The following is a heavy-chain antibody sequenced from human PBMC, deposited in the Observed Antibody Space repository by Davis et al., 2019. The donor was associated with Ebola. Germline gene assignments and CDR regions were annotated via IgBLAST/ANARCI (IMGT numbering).Heavy chain of an antibody. J-gene: IGHJ5*02. D-gene: IGHD4-23*01. CDR3: TRGAVGWNWFDP. V-gene: IGHV4-59*01. CDR2: IYYTGST. CDR1: GGSISSYY. Sequence: SETLSLTCTVSGGSISSYYWSWIRQPPGKGLEWIGYIYYTGSTKYNPSLKSRVAMSVDTSKNQFSLRLNSVTAADTAVYYCTRGAVGWNWFDPWGQGTLVTVSS.